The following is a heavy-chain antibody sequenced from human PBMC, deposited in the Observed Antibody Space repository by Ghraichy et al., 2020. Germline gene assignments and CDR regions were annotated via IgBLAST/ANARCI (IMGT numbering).Heavy chain of an antibody. D-gene: IGHD3-22*01. Sequence: SCAASGFTFSSYGMHWVRQAPGKGLEWVAVISYDGSNKYYADSVKGRFTISRDNSKNTLYLQMNSLRAEDTAVYYCAKGGGYYDSSGYYQYYYGMDVWGQGTTVTVSS. CDR2: ISYDGSNK. J-gene: IGHJ6*02. V-gene: IGHV3-30*18. CDR3: AKGGGYYDSSGYYQYYYGMDV. CDR1: GFTFSSYG.